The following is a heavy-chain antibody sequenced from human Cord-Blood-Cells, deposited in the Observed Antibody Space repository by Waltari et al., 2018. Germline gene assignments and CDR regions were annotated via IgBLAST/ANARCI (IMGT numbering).Heavy chain of an antibody. CDR2: INPNRGGT. Sequence: QVQLVQSGAEVKKPGASVKVSCKASGYTFTGYYMHWVRQAPGQGLEWMGWINPNRGGTNYAQKFQGWVTMTRDTSISTAYMELSRLRSDDTAVYYCARANDYSNYYYYGMDVWGQGTTVTVSS. D-gene: IGHD4-4*01. V-gene: IGHV1-2*04. CDR3: ARANDYSNYYYYGMDV. CDR1: GYTFTGYY. J-gene: IGHJ6*02.